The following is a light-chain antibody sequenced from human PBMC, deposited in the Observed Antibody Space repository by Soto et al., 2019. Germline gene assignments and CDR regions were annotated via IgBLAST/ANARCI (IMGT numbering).Light chain of an antibody. CDR3: QQRSKWPPYT. CDR1: QSVSSY. J-gene: IGKJ2*01. CDR2: DAS. Sequence: EIVLTQSPATLSLSPGERATLSCRASQSVSSYLAWYQQKPGQAPRLLIYDASNRATGIPARFSGSGSGTVFTLTISSLEPEDFAVYYCQQRSKWPPYTFGQGTKLEIK. V-gene: IGKV3-11*01.